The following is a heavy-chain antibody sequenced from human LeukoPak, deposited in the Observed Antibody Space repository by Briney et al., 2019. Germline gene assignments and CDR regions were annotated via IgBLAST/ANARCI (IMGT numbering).Heavy chain of an antibody. J-gene: IGHJ5*02. CDR2: INHSGST. V-gene: IGHV4-34*01. CDR1: GGSFSGYY. Sequence: SETLSLTCAVYGGSFSGYYWSWIRQPPGKGLERIGEINHSGSTNYNPSLKSRVTISVDTSKSQFSLKLSSVTAADTAVYYCARGFKRLTINWFDPWGQGTLVTVSS. CDR3: ARGFKRLTINWFDP. D-gene: IGHD5-24*01.